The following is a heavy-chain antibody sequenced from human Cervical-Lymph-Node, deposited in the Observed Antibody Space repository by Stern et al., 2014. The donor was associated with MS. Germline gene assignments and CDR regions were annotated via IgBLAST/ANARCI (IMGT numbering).Heavy chain of an antibody. Sequence: VQLVESGPGLVKPSETLSLTCSVSGGSISSYYWNWIRQPPGKGLEWIANVHYSGTTNYNPSLKRRVPILLDTPMKKLPLKLTSVTAADTAVYYCAGSGTYYPDYWGQGILVTVSS. CDR1: GGSISSYY. D-gene: IGHD3-3*01. V-gene: IGHV4-59*08. CDR3: AGSGTYYPDY. CDR2: VHYSGTT. J-gene: IGHJ4*02.